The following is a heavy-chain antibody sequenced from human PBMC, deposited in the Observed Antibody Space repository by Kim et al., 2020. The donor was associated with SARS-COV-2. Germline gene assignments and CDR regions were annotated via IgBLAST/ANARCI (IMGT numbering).Heavy chain of an antibody. V-gene: IGHV3-7*01. CDR1: GFTFSAYW. D-gene: IGHD2-2*01. CDR3: ARYPTSVL. CDR2: INQDGSER. J-gene: IGHJ4*02. Sequence: GGSLRLSCAVSGFTFSAYWMTWVRQAPGKGLEWVATINQDGSERYYVDSVKGRFTISRDNAKNSLYLQMNSLRAEDTAMYHCARYPTSVLWGQGTLVTVSS.